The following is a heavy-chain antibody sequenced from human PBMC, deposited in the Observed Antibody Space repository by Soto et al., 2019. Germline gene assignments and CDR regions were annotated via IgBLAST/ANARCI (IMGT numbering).Heavy chain of an antibody. D-gene: IGHD2-21*02. CDR2: ISGSGDST. CDR3: AKWRLLTTIDY. CDR1: GFTFSSYA. Sequence: VQLVESGGGVVQPGRSLRLSCAASGFTFSSYAMTWVRQAPGKGLEWVSAISGSGDSTYYADSVKGRFTISRDNSKNTLYLQMNSLRAEDTAVYYCAKWRLLTTIDYWGQGTLVTVSS. V-gene: IGHV3-23*04. J-gene: IGHJ4*02.